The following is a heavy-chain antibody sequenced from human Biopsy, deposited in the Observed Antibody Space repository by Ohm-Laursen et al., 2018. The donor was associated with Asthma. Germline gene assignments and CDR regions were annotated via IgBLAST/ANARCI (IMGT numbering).Heavy chain of an antibody. Sequence: ASVKVSCKASGYTFIHFAIHWVRQAPGQRLEWMGWINAGDGNTKYSQKFQGRVTITRDTSASTAYMDLRSLRYEDTAMYYCARTYYDFLTGQVNDAFALWGQGTMVTVSS. CDR2: INAGDGNT. CDR3: ARTYYDFLTGQVNDAFAL. V-gene: IGHV1-3*01. CDR1: GYTFIHFA. D-gene: IGHD3-9*01. J-gene: IGHJ3*01.